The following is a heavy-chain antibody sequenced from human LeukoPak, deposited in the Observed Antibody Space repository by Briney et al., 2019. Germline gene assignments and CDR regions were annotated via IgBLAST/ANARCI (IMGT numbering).Heavy chain of an antibody. Sequence: GGSLRLSCAASKFTFSTYPMSWVRQAPGKGLEWVSAINGSGGSTFYADSVKGRFTISRDNSKNTLYLQMNSLRAEDTAVYYCARDSSGPHSYDYWGQGTLVTVSS. V-gene: IGHV3-23*01. D-gene: IGHD6-19*01. CDR2: INGSGGST. J-gene: IGHJ4*02. CDR3: ARDSSGPHSYDY. CDR1: KFTFSTYP.